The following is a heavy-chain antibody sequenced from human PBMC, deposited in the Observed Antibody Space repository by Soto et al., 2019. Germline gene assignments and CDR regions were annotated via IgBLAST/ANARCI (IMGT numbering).Heavy chain of an antibody. Sequence: SETLSLTCTVSGGSISSGDNYWSWIRQPPGKGQEWIGYIYYSGSTYYNPSLKSRVTISVDMSQNQFSLNLKYVTAADTSVYYCARDLWGYCGTDCYPLDVWGQGTTVTVS. CDR3: ARDLWGYCGTDCYPLDV. CDR2: IYYSGST. V-gene: IGHV4-30-4*02. CDR1: GGSISSGDNY. J-gene: IGHJ6*02. D-gene: IGHD2-21*02.